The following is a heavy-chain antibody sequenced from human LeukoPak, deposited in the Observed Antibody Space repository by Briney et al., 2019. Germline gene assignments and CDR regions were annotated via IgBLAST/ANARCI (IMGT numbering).Heavy chain of an antibody. J-gene: IGHJ6*02. D-gene: IGHD6-19*01. Sequence: SETLSLTCTVSGGSISSSSYYWGWIRQPPGKGLEWIGSIYYSGTTYYNPSLKSRVTISVDTSKNQFSLKLSSVTAADTAVYYCARNLIDSSGWPPWYYGMDVWGQGTTVTVSS. V-gene: IGHV4-39*07. CDR1: GGSISSSSYY. CDR2: IYYSGTT. CDR3: ARNLIDSSGWPPWYYGMDV.